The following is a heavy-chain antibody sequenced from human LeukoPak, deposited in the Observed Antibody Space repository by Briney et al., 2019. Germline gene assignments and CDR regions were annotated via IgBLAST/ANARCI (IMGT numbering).Heavy chain of an antibody. CDR1: GYTLTELS. Sequence: ASVKVSCKVSGYTLTELSMHWVRQAPGKGLEWMGNFDPGDAETIYEPKFQGRLTMTEDRSTATAYLKLSSLRSEDTAVYYCATGKRSNDAFDIWGQGTLVTVSS. V-gene: IGHV1-24*01. J-gene: IGHJ3*02. D-gene: IGHD1-1*01. CDR2: FDPGDAET. CDR3: ATGKRSNDAFDI.